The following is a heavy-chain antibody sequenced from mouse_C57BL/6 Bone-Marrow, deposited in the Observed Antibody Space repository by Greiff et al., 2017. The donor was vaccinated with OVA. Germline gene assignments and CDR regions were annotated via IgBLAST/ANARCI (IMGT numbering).Heavy chain of an antibody. D-gene: IGHD1-1*01. J-gene: IGHJ1*03. Sequence: VQLKESVAELVRPGASVKLSCTASGFNIKNTYMHWVKQRPEQGLEWIGRIDPANGNNKYAPKFQGKATITADTSSNTAYLQLSSLTSEDTAIYYCASPVVAKDLYFDVWGTGTTVTVSS. CDR1: GFNIKNTY. V-gene: IGHV14-3*01. CDR2: IDPANGNN. CDR3: ASPVVAKDLYFDV.